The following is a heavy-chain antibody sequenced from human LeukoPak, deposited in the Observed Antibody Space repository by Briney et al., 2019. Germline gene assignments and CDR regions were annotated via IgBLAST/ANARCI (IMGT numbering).Heavy chain of an antibody. CDR1: GCTFTSYG. CDR2: ISAYNGNT. Sequence: GASVKVSCKASGCTFTSYGISWVRQAPGQGLEWMGWISAYNGNTNYAQKLQGRVTMTTDTSTSTAYMELRSLRSDDTAVYYCAREHHDSSGYYYGFDPWGQGTLVTVSS. V-gene: IGHV1-18*01. CDR3: AREHHDSSGYYYGFDP. J-gene: IGHJ5*02. D-gene: IGHD3-22*01.